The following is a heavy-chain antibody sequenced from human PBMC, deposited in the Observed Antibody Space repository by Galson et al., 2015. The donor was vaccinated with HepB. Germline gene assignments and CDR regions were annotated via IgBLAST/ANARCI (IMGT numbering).Heavy chain of an antibody. CDR3: ARDPLTYYDFWSGRYGLDV. D-gene: IGHD3-3*01. CDR2: ICGGGST. J-gene: IGHJ6*02. CDR1: GFTVNTNY. V-gene: IGHV3-53*01. Sequence: SLRLSCAASGFTVNTNYMTWVRQAPGKGLEWVAVICGGGSTYYSDSVRGRFTISRDNYKNILYLQMNRLRAEDTAVYYCARDPLTYYDFWSGRYGLDVWGQGTTVTVSS.